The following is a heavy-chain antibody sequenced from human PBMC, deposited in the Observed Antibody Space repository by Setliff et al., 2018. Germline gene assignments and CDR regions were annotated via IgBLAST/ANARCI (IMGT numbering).Heavy chain of an antibody. CDR1: GFTFSTYA. D-gene: IGHD3-3*01. Sequence: PGGSLRLSCAASGFTFSTYAMSWVRQAPGKGLEWVSTIYSGDRNTFYTDSVKGRFTIFRDGSKNTLFLHMTSLRAEDTAVYYCARDYQGVRSPPLYFSYSMDVWGQGTTVTVSS. CDR3: ARDYQGVRSPPLYFSYSMDV. J-gene: IGHJ6*02. CDR2: IYSGDRNT. V-gene: IGHV3-23*03.